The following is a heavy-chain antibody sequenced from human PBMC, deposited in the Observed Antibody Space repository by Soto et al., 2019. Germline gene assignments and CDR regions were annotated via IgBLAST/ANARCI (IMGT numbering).Heavy chain of an antibody. V-gene: IGHV3-74*01. CDR3: ARGAINYYYEDV. Sequence: EVQMVESGGGLVQPGGSLRLSCAAYGFTFSDYWMHWVRQAPGQGLEWVSRIKRDGSTTNYADSVKGRFTISRDNAKNTLYLEMNSLRVEDTADYYCARGAINYYYEDVWGKGTTVTVSS. CDR1: GFTFSDYW. J-gene: IGHJ6*03. CDR2: IKRDGSTT.